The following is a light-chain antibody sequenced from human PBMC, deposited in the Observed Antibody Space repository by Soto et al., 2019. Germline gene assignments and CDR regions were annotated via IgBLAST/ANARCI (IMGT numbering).Light chain of an antibody. Sequence: AIQLTQSPSSLSASVGDRVTITCRASQGISSALAWYQQKPGKAPKLLIYDASNLESGLPSRFSGSGSGTDFTLTISSLQPEDFATYNCQQFNNYPFTFGPGTKVDIK. V-gene: IGKV1D-13*01. J-gene: IGKJ3*01. CDR3: QQFNNYPFT. CDR1: QGISSA. CDR2: DAS.